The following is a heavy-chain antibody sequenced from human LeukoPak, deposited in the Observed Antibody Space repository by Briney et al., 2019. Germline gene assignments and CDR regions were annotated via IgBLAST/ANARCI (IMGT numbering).Heavy chain of an antibody. Sequence: GGSLRLSCAASGFTFSSYEMNWVRQAPGKGLEWVSYISSSGSSIYYADSVKGRFTISRDNAKNSLYLQVNSLRAEDTAVYYCAREQYYSDSSGYPGPHFDYWGQGTLVTVSS. V-gene: IGHV3-48*03. CDR2: ISSSGSSI. CDR1: GFTFSSYE. J-gene: IGHJ4*02. CDR3: AREQYYSDSSGYPGPHFDY. D-gene: IGHD3-22*01.